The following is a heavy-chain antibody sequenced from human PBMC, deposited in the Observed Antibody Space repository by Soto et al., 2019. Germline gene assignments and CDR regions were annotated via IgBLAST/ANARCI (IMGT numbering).Heavy chain of an antibody. CDR2: IFWDDDK. Sequence: QITLKESGPTLVKPTLTLTLTCSFSGFSLSTRGVGVGWIRQPPGKALEWLALIFWDDDKWYSLSLRSRLTNTEDTSKNQVVLTMTNMDPVHTATYYCAHRSRGYAYYFDQWGQGTLVTVSS. V-gene: IGHV2-5*02. D-gene: IGHD5-12*01. CDR3: AHRSRGYAYYFDQ. CDR1: GFSLSTRGVG. J-gene: IGHJ4*02.